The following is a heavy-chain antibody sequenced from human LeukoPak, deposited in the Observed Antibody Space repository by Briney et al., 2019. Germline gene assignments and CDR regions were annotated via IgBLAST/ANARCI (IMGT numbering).Heavy chain of an antibody. CDR3: ARGLGGDYVSSYYYYYYYMDV. D-gene: IGHD4-17*01. V-gene: IGHV4-34*01. J-gene: IGHJ6*03. Sequence: SETLSLTCVVSGGSFSGYYWSWFRQPPGKGLEWIGEINHSGSTNYNPFLKSRVTISVDTSKNQFSLKLSSVTAADTAVYYCARGLGGDYVSSYYYYYYYMDVWGKGTTVTVSS. CDR2: INHSGST. CDR1: GGSFSGYY.